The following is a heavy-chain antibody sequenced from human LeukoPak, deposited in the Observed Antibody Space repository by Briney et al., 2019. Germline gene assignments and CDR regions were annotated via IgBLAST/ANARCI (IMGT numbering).Heavy chain of an antibody. CDR1: GFIVNNYA. Sequence: PGGSLRLSCAASGFIVNNYAMSWVRQAPGKGLEWVSSISTTGSTTYYADSVRGRFTISRDNSQNTLSLQMDSLTAADTAVYSCATYDLWTTYYTFQYWGQGTLVSVSS. V-gene: IGHV3-23*01. J-gene: IGHJ4*02. D-gene: IGHD3-3*01. CDR3: ATYDLWTTYYTFQY. CDR2: ISTTGSTT.